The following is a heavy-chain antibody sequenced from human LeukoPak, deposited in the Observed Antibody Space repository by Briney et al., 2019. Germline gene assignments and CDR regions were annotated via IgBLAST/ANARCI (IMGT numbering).Heavy chain of an antibody. J-gene: IGHJ4*02. V-gene: IGHV1-69*04. CDR1: GGTFSSYT. CDR3: ARDPTGLIYDYVWGSGFDY. D-gene: IGHD3-16*01. CDR2: IIPILGIA. Sequence: SVKVSCKASGGTFSSYTISWVRQAPGQGLEWMGRIIPILGIANYVQKFQGRVTITADKSTSTAYMELSSLRSEDTAVYYCARDPTGLIYDYVWGSGFDYWGQGTLVTVSS.